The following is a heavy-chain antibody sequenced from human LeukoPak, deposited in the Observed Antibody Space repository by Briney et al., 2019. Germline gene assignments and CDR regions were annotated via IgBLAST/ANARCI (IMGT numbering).Heavy chain of an antibody. CDR2: ISSASNTI. CDR1: GFTFSSYS. Sequence: GGSLRLSCAASGFTFSSYSMNWVRQAPGKGLEWVSYISSASNTIYYADSVKGRFTISRGNAKNTLYLQMNSLRAEDTAVYYCARQYSSSGYWGQGTLVTVSS. CDR3: ARQYSSSGY. V-gene: IGHV3-48*01. D-gene: IGHD6-6*01. J-gene: IGHJ4*02.